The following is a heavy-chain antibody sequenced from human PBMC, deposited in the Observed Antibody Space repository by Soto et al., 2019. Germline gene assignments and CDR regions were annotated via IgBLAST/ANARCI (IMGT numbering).Heavy chain of an antibody. V-gene: IGHV3-11*04. Sequence: PGGSLRLSCAASEFNFSDYYMSWIRQAPGKGLEWVSSISSSDSYIYYADSVKGRFTISRDNAKNSLYLQMNSLRAEDTAVYYCARYCSSTSCYTYYYGMDVWGQGTTVTVSS. CDR3: ARYCSSTSCYTYYYGMDV. J-gene: IGHJ6*02. CDR1: EFNFSDYY. CDR2: ISSSDSYI. D-gene: IGHD2-2*02.